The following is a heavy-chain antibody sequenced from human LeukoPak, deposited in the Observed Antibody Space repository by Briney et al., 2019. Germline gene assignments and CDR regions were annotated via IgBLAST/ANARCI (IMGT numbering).Heavy chain of an antibody. CDR2: IIPIFGTA. D-gene: IGHD3-16*01. V-gene: IGHV1-69*05. CDR1: GGTFSSYA. Sequence: ASVKVSCKASGGTFSSYAISWVRQAPGQGLEWMGGIIPIFGTANYAQKFQGRVTITTDESTSTAYMELSSLRSEDTAVYYCARLGGWSRNPHVYMDVLGKGTTVTVSS. J-gene: IGHJ6*03. CDR3: ARLGGWSRNPHVYMDV.